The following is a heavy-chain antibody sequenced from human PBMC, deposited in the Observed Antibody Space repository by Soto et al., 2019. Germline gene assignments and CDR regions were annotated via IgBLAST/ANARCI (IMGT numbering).Heavy chain of an antibody. Sequence: ASVKVSCKASGYTFTSYYMHWVRQAPGQGLEWMGIINPSGGSTSYAQKFQGRVTMTRDTSTSTVYMELSSLRSEDTAGYYCAGDLPPYYYDSSGNNWFDPWGQGTLVTVSS. J-gene: IGHJ5*02. CDR2: INPSGGST. D-gene: IGHD3-22*01. CDR1: GYTFTSYY. CDR3: AGDLPPYYYDSSGNNWFDP. V-gene: IGHV1-46*01.